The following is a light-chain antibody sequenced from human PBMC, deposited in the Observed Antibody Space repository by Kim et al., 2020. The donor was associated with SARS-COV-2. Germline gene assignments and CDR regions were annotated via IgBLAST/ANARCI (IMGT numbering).Light chain of an antibody. CDR1: QTINSNF. V-gene: IGKV3D-20*01. CDR2: DVS. Sequence: SPGERATLSCGASQTINSNFLAWYQQKPGLAPKLLLYDVSTRATGIPDRFSGSGSGTDFTLTISRLEPEDFAVYYCQQYAYSPLTFGGGTKVDIK. CDR3: QQYAYSPLT. J-gene: IGKJ4*01.